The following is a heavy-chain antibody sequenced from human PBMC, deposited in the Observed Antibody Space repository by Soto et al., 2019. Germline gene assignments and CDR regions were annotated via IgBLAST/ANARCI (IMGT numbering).Heavy chain of an antibody. D-gene: IGHD2-15*01. CDR2: INPDNGNT. CDR3: ARGIATGQLDP. CDR1: GYTFTRYP. Sequence: ASVKVSCKASGYTFTRYPMNWVLQAPGQRLEWMGWINPDNGNTKSSQKFQDRVIITRDTSASTAYMDLSSLRSEDTAVYYCARGIATGQLDPWGQGTLVTVSS. V-gene: IGHV1-3*01. J-gene: IGHJ5*02.